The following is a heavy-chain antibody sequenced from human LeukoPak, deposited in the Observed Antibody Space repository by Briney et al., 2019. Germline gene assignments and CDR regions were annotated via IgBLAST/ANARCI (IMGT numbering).Heavy chain of an antibody. Sequence: PSETLSLTCAVYGGSFSGHYWSWIRQPPGKELEWIGEINHSGSTNYNPSLKSRVTISVDTSKNQFSLKLSSVTAADTAVYYCARGVYCSSTSCSHYGDYVDYWGQGTLVTVSS. CDR1: GGSFSGHY. D-gene: IGHD2-2*01. CDR3: ARGVYCSSTSCSHYGDYVDY. J-gene: IGHJ4*02. CDR2: INHSGST. V-gene: IGHV4-34*01.